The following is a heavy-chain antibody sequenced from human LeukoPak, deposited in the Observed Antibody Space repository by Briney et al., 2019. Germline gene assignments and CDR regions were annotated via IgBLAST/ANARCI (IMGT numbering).Heavy chain of an antibody. CDR3: AKPSYDSSGYSTNWFDP. J-gene: IGHJ5*02. CDR1: GFTFSSYG. Sequence: QTGGSLRLSCAASGFTFSSYGMHWVRQAPGKGLEWVAFIRYDGSNKYYADSVKGRFTISRDNSKNTLYLQMNSLRAEDTAVYYCAKPSYDSSGYSTNWFDPWGQGTLVTVSS. D-gene: IGHD3-22*01. CDR2: IRYDGSNK. V-gene: IGHV3-30*02.